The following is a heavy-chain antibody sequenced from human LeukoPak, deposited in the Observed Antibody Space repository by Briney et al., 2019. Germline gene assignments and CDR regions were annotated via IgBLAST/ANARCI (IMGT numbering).Heavy chain of an antibody. Sequence: PGGSLRLSCAASGFTFDDYGMSWVRQAPGKGLEWVSGINWNGGSTGYADSVKGRFTISRDNAKNSPYLQMNSLRAEDTALYYCARAGLYNWNYEGTAYFDYWGQGTLVTVSS. D-gene: IGHD1-7*01. CDR3: ARAGLYNWNYEGTAYFDY. J-gene: IGHJ4*02. V-gene: IGHV3-20*04. CDR2: INWNGGST. CDR1: GFTFDDYG.